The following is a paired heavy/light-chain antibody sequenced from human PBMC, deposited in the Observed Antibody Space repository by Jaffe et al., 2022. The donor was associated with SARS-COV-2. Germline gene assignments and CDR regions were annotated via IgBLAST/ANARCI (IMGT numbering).Heavy chain of an antibody. CDR1: GFSFSNYL. D-gene: IGHD1-26*01. Sequence: EVQLVESGGGLVQPGGSLRLSCAASGFSFSNYLMGWVRQAPGKGLERVANIKQDGSESSYVDSVKGRFTLSRNNAKDSLYLQMDSLRPEDTAVYYCASLLRGSYPHWGQGTLVTVSS. CDR3: ASLLRGSYPH. J-gene: IGHJ4*02. V-gene: IGHV3-7*03. CDR2: IKQDGSES.
Light chain of an antibody. Sequence: DVVMTQSPLSLPVTLGQPASISCRSSQSLVHSDGNTYLTWFQQRPGQSPRRLIYKVSDRDSGVPDRFSGSGSGTDFTLKISRVEAEDVGVYYCLQGTHWPWTFGQGTKVEIK. CDR3: LQGTHWPWT. J-gene: IGKJ1*01. V-gene: IGKV2-30*02. CDR1: QSLVHSDGNTY. CDR2: KVS.